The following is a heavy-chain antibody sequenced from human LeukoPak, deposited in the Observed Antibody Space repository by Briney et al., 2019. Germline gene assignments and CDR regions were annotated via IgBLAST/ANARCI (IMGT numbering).Heavy chain of an antibody. CDR1: GYTFTSYY. J-gene: IGHJ4*02. D-gene: IGHD6-19*01. V-gene: IGHV1-46*01. CDR2: INPSGGST. CDR3: ARGDPHSGWYGFSGMGGY. Sequence: GASVKVSCKASGYTFTSYYMHWVRQAPGQGLEWMGIINPSGGSTSYAQKFQGRVTMTRDTSTSTVYMELSSLRSEDTAVYYCARGDPHSGWYGFSGMGGYWGQGTLVTVSS.